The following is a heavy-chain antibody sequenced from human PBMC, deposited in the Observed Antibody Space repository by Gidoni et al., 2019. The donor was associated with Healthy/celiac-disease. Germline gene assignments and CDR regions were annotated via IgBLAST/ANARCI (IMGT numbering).Heavy chain of an antibody. CDR3: ARASSFGVVARGPREKYNWFDP. CDR2: IYYSGST. V-gene: IGHV4-31*03. J-gene: IGHJ5*02. D-gene: IGHD3-3*01. CDR1: GGSISSGGHY. Sequence: QVQLQESGPGLVKPSQTLSLTCTVSGGSISSGGHYCIWIRQHPGKGLEWIGYIYYSGSTYYNPSLKSRVTISVDTSKNQFSLKLSSVTAADTAVYYCARASSFGVVARGPREKYNWFDPWGQGTLVTVSS.